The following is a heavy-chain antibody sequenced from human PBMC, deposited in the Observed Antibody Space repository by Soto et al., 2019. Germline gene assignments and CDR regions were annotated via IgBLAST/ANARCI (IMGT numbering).Heavy chain of an antibody. J-gene: IGHJ4*02. D-gene: IGHD3-10*01. CDR3: ARTAYYGSGSYYNGWYFDY. CDR1: GGSISSGGYS. Sequence: QLQLQESGSGLVKPSQTLSLTCAVSGGSISSGGYSWSWIRQPPGKGLEWIGYIYHSGSTYYNPSLKSRVTISVDRSKNQFSLKLSSVTAADTAVYYCARTAYYGSGSYYNGWYFDYWGQGTLVTVSS. V-gene: IGHV4-30-2*01. CDR2: IYHSGST.